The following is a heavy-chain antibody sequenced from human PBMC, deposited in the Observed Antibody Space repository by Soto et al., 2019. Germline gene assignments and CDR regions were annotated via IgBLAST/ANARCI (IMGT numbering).Heavy chain of an antibody. V-gene: IGHV4-30-2*01. CDR3: ARSRTAYDFWSGYYEPNYFDY. J-gene: IGHJ4*02. CDR1: GGSISSGGYS. Sequence: SETLSLTCAVSGGSISSGGYSWSWIRQPPGKGLEWIGYIYHSGSTCYNPSLKSRVTISVDRSKNQFSLKLSSVTAADTAVYYCARSRTAYDFWSGYYEPNYFDYWGQGTLVTVSS. CDR2: IYHSGST. D-gene: IGHD3-3*01.